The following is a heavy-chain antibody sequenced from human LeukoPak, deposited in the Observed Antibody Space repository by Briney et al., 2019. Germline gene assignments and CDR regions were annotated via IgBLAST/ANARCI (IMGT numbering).Heavy chain of an antibody. J-gene: IGHJ4*02. CDR2: ISSSSSYI. D-gene: IGHD5-12*01. V-gene: IGHV3-21*01. CDR3: TRVTNSGYDSGNFDY. CDR1: GFTFSNYG. Sequence: PGGTLRLSCAASGFTFSNYGMSWVRQAPGKGLEWVSFISSSSSYIYYADSVKGRFTISRDNAKKSLFLQMNSLRAEDTAVYYCTRVTNSGYDSGNFDYWGQGTLVTVSS.